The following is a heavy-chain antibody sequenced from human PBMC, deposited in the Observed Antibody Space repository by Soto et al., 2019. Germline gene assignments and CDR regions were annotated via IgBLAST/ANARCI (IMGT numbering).Heavy chain of an antibody. Sequence: GGSLRLSCAASGFTFDDYTMHWVRQAPGKGLEWVSAIGTAGDTYYPGSVKGRFTISRENAKNSLYLQMNSLRAGDTAVYYCAREAFEYSSSGYYYYYMDVWGKGTTVTVSS. CDR1: GFTFDDYT. V-gene: IGHV3-13*01. CDR2: IGTAGDT. CDR3: AREAFEYSSSGYYYYYMDV. D-gene: IGHD6-6*01. J-gene: IGHJ6*03.